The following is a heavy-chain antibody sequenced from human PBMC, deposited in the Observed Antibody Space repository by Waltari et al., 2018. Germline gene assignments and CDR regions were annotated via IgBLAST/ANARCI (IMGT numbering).Heavy chain of an antibody. D-gene: IGHD6-13*01. V-gene: IGHV4-59*08. Sequence: QVQLQESGPGLVKPSETLSLTCTVSGGSISSYYWSWIRQPPGKGLEWIGYIYYSGSTNYNPSLKSRVTISVDTSKNQFSLKLSSVTAADTAVYYCASTAAAGSFDYWGQGTLVTVSS. CDR3: ASTAAAGSFDY. J-gene: IGHJ4*02. CDR1: GGSISSYY. CDR2: IYYSGST.